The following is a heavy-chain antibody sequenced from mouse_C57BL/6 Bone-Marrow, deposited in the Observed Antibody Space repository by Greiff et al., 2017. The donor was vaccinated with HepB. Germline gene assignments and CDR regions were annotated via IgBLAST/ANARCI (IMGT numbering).Heavy chain of an antibody. D-gene: IGHD1-1*01. V-gene: IGHV1-64*01. Sequence: VQLQQPGAELVKPGASVKLSCKASGYTFTSYWMHWVKQRPGQGLEWIGMIHPNSSSTNYNEQFKRKATLTVEKSSSTAYMQLSSMTSEDSTVYYCARWFITTALAAYWGQGTPLTVSS. CDR2: IHPNSSST. J-gene: IGHJ2*01. CDR3: ARWFITTALAAY. CDR1: GYTFTSYW.